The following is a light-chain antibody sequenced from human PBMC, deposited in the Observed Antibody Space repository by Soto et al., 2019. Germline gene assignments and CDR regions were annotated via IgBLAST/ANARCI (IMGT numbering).Light chain of an antibody. V-gene: IGKV3-20*01. Sequence: IVLTQSPCTLSLSPGERVTISCRASQSVSSSYLAWYQQTPGHAPKLLIYGASSMATGIPDRFSGSGSGTDFTLTISSLQPEDFAVYYCQQYGSYPQTFGQGTKVEVK. J-gene: IGKJ1*01. CDR2: GAS. CDR1: QSVSSSY. CDR3: QQYGSYPQT.